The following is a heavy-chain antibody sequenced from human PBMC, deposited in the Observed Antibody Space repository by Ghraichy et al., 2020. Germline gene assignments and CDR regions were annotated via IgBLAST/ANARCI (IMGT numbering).Heavy chain of an antibody. CDR2: ISTDGTTT. Sequence: LSLTCAASGFTLSNYWMHWVRQGPGKGLVWVSRISTDGTTTKYADSVKGRFTISRDNAGNTLYLQMNSLRAEDTAVYYCARFFPLPSGKGGMDVWGQGTTVTVSS. CDR1: GFTLSNYW. D-gene: IGHD4-23*01. V-gene: IGHV3-74*03. CDR3: ARFFPLPSGKGGMDV. J-gene: IGHJ6*02.